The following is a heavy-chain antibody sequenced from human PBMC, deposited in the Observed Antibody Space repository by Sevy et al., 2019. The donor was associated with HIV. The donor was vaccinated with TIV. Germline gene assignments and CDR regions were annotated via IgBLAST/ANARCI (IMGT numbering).Heavy chain of an antibody. CDR3: ARDLRGYCGSTSCSKFSYYYGMDV. V-gene: IGHV3-33*01. CDR2: IWYDGSNK. CDR1: GFTFSSYG. J-gene: IGHJ6*02. Sequence: GGSLRLSCAASGFTFSSYGMHWVRQAPGKGLEWVAVIWYDGSNKYYADSVKGRFTISRDNSKNTLYLQMNSLRAEDTAVYYCARDLRGYCGSTSCSKFSYYYGMDVWGQGTTVTVSS. D-gene: IGHD2-2*01.